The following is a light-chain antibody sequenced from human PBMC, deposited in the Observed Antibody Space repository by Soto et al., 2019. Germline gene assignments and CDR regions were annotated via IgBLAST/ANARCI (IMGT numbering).Light chain of an antibody. CDR3: QSYDSSLSGSYV. J-gene: IGLJ1*01. CDR2: ANS. CDR1: SSNIGANYD. Sequence: QSALTQPPSVSGAPGQRVTISCTGSSSNIGANYDVHWYQSLPGTAPKLLIYANSNRPSGVPDRFSGSKSGTSASLAITGLQAEDEADYYCQSYDSSLSGSYVFGTGTKVTV. V-gene: IGLV1-40*01.